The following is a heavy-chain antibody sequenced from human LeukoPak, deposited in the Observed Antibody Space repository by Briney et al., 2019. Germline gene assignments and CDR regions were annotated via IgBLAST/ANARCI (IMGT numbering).Heavy chain of an antibody. CDR3: ASHGAFYLAY. D-gene: IGHD2/OR15-2a*01. CDR1: GGSISSNNW. V-gene: IGHV4-4*02. Sequence: PSETLSLTCAVSGGSISSNNWWSWVRQPPGKGLEWIGEIYHIGNTKYNPSLKSRVTISVDKSNNQFALRLNSVTAADPAVYYCASHGAFYLAYWGQGTLVTVSS. CDR2: IYHIGNT. J-gene: IGHJ4*02.